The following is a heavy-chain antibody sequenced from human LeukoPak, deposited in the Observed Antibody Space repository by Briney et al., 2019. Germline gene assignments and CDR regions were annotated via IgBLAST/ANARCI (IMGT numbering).Heavy chain of an antibody. CDR2: IISSSSYT. J-gene: IGHJ4*02. CDR1: GFTFSDYY. Sequence: KSGGSLRLSCAASGFTFSDYYMSWIRQAPGKGLEGVSYIISSSSYTNYAASVKGRFTISRDNAKNSLYPKMNSLRAEDTAVYYCARGDGAAAGKGFDYWGQGTLVTVSS. V-gene: IGHV3-11*06. CDR3: ARGDGAAAGKGFDY. D-gene: IGHD6-13*01.